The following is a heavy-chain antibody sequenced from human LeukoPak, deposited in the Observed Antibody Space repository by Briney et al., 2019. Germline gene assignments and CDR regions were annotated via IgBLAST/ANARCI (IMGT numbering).Heavy chain of an antibody. J-gene: IGHJ6*04. V-gene: IGHV3-20*04. Sequence: GGSLRLSCAASGFTFDNYGMSWVRQAPGKGLEWVSGINWNGGSTAYADSVMGRFTISRDNAKNSLYVHMNSLRAEDTAVYYCAELGITMIGGVWGKGTTVTISS. CDR3: AELGITMIGGV. CDR2: INWNGGST. D-gene: IGHD3-10*02. CDR1: GFTFDNYG.